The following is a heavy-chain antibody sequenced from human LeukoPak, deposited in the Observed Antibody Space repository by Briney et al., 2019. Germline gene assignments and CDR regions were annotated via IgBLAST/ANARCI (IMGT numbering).Heavy chain of an antibody. Sequence: SETLSLTCAVYGGSFSGYYWSWIRQPPGKGLDWIGEINHSGSTNYNPSLKSRVTISVDTSKNQFSLKLSSVTAADTAVYYCARASSLYDFWSGYRIPLDYWGQGTLVTVSS. D-gene: IGHD3-3*01. J-gene: IGHJ4*02. CDR3: ARASSLYDFWSGYRIPLDY. CDR2: INHSGST. V-gene: IGHV4-34*01. CDR1: GGSFSGYY.